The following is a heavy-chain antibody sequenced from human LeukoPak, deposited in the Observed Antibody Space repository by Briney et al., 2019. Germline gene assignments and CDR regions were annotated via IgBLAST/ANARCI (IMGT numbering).Heavy chain of an antibody. CDR2: IYYSVST. Sequence: SETLSLTCTVSGGSISSYYWGWIRQPPGKGLDWIGYIYYSVSTNYNPALKSRVTISVDTSKNQFSLKLSSVTAADTAVYYCASGSQVPSQSYYYYYGMDVWGQGTTVTVSS. CDR1: GGSISSYY. CDR3: ASGSQVPSQSYYYYYGMDV. V-gene: IGHV4-59*01. J-gene: IGHJ6*02.